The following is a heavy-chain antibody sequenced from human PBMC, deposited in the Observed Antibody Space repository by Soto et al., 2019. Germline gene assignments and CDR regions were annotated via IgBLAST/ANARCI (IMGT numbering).Heavy chain of an antibody. V-gene: IGHV1-69*13. Sequence: ASVKVSCKAPADTFTSYYIHWVRQAPGHGLEWMGGIIPIFGTANYAQKFQGRVTITADESTSTAYMELSSLRSEDTAVYYCASAAAGSYNWFDPWGQGTLVTVSS. CDR3: ASAAAGSYNWFDP. J-gene: IGHJ5*02. CDR1: ADTFTSYY. D-gene: IGHD6-13*01. CDR2: IIPIFGTA.